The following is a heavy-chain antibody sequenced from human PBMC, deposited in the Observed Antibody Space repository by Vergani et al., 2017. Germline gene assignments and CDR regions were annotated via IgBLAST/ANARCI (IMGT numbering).Heavy chain of an antibody. CDR2: IDPSDSYT. CDR3: ARHRCSSTSFYSDWFDP. V-gene: IGHV5-10-1*03. CDR1: GYSFTSYW. J-gene: IGHJ5*02. Sequence: EVQLVQSGAEVKKPGESLRISCKGSGYSFTSYWISWVRQMPGKCLEWMGRIDPSDSYTNYSPSFQGHVTISADKSISTSYLQWSSLKASDTSMYYSARHRCSSTSFYSDWFDPWGQGTLVTVSS. D-gene: IGHD2-2*01.